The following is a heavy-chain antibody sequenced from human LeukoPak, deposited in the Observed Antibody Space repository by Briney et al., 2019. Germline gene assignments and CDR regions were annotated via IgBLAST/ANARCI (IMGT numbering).Heavy chain of an antibody. D-gene: IGHD3-3*01. CDR2: INWNGGST. CDR1: GFTFDDYG. V-gene: IGHV3-20*04. CDR3: AKGPSGYYKGNYFDY. J-gene: IGHJ4*02. Sequence: SGGSLRLSCAASGFTFDDYGMSWVRQAPGKGLEWVSGINWNGGSTGYADSVKGRFTISRDNAKNSLYLQMNSLRAEDMALYYCAKGPSGYYKGNYFDYWGQGTLVTVSS.